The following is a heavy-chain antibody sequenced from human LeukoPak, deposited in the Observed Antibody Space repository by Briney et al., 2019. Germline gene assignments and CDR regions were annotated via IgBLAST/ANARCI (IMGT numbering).Heavy chain of an antibody. V-gene: IGHV4-39*07. Sequence: SQTLSLTCTVSGGSISSSSYYWGWIRQPPGKGLEWIGSIYYSGSTYYNPSLRSRVTISVDTSKNQFSLKLSSVTAADTAVYYCASTDSSLDYYYYGMDVWGQGTTVTVSS. J-gene: IGHJ6*02. CDR2: IYYSGST. CDR3: ASTDSSLDYYYYGMDV. D-gene: IGHD6-13*01. CDR1: GGSISSSSYY.